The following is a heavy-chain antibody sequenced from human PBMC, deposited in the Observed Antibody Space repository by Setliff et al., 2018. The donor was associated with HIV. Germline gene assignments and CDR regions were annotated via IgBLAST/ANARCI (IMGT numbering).Heavy chain of an antibody. CDR1: GASLQSYY. J-gene: IGHJ3*02. D-gene: IGHD5-12*01. Sequence: SETLSLTCSVSGASLQSYYWSWIRQPAGKGLQWIGRIYYVGWSKYNPSLEDRVTMSVDTSNNQFSLSLRSVTAADTAVYYCATASGYDLFMGAFDIWGQGTMVTVSS. CDR3: ATASGYDLFMGAFDI. V-gene: IGHV4-4*07. CDR2: IYYVGWS.